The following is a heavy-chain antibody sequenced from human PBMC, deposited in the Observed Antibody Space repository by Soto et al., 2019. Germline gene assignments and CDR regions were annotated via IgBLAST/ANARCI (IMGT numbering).Heavy chain of an antibody. CDR1: GGSISSGGYY. CDR3: ARGWGLVFDY. CDR2: IYYSGST. V-gene: IGHV4-61*08. D-gene: IGHD2-21*02. Sequence: PSETLSLTCTVSGGSISSGGYYWSWIRQHPGKGLEWIGYIYYSGSTNYNPSLKSRVTISVDTSKNQFSLKLSSVTAAVTAVYYCARGWGLVFDYWGQGTLVTVSS. J-gene: IGHJ4*02.